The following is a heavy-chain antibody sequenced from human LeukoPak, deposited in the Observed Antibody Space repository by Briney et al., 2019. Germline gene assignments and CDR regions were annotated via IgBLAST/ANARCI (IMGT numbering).Heavy chain of an antibody. D-gene: IGHD1-1*01. CDR3: ARVARWTTADWFDP. V-gene: IGHV1-69*01. Sequence: PGESLKISCKASGGTFSNYAISSVRQAPGQGLGWVGGVIPTNGRATYAQKFQGRVTITADEATSVAFIEPSGLRFEDTAIYSCARVARWTTADWFDPWGQGTLLTVSP. CDR2: VIPTNGRA. CDR1: GGTFSNYA. J-gene: IGHJ5*02.